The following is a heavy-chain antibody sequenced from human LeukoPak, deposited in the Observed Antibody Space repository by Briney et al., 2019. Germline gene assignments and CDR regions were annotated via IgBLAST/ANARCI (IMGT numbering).Heavy chain of an antibody. J-gene: IGHJ5*02. V-gene: IGHV3-20*04. Sequence: PGGSLRLSCAASGFIFDDHGMSWVRQAPGKGLEWVAGVNWSGGDTAYADSVKGRFTISRDNAKNSIFLQLSSLRVEDTALYYCARGLQGYSSSWFDPWGQGTLVTVSS. CDR1: GFIFDDHG. CDR2: VNWSGGDT. CDR3: ARGLQGYSSSWFDP. D-gene: IGHD4-11*01.